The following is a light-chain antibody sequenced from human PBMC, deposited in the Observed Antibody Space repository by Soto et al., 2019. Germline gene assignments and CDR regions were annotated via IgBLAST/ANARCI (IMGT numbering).Light chain of an antibody. J-gene: IGLJ1*01. V-gene: IGLV2-14*01. CDR2: EVT. Sequence: QPVLTQPASVSGSPGQSITISCTGTSSELGAYDYVSWYQHHPGKAPKLLIYEVTNRPSGVSNRFSGSKSGNTASLTISGLQAEDEADYYCSSYTTIYSYVFGTGTKLTVL. CDR3: SSYTTIYSYV. CDR1: SSELGAYDY.